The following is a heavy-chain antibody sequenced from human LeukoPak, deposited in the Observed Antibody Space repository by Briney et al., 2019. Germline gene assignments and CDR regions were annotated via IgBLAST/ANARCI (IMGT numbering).Heavy chain of an antibody. D-gene: IGHD1-26*01. CDR1: GFTVSSNY. Sequence: PGGSVTLPCAASGFTVSSNYMSWVRQAPGKGLEWVSVIYSGGSTYYADSVKGRFTISRDNSKNKLYLQMNSLRAEDTAVYYCARGGSYFTPDYWGQGTLVTVSS. CDR2: IYSGGST. J-gene: IGHJ4*02. V-gene: IGHV3-53*01. CDR3: ARGGSYFTPDY.